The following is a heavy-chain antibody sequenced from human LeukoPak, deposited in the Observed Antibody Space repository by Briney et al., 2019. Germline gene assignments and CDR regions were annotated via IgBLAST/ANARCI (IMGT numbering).Heavy chain of an antibody. D-gene: IGHD6-6*01. V-gene: IGHV4-4*07. CDR3: ARESRAPYTSSPHFYYYYYMDV. CDR2: IFTNGSP. CDR1: GASVTSYY. Sequence: SDTLSLTCTVSGASVTSYYWSWIRRPAGKGLAWIGRIFTNGSPNHNPSLKSRVTMSVDTSKNQFSLKLSSVTAADAAVYYCARESRAPYTSSPHFYYYYYMDVWGNGTTVTVSS. J-gene: IGHJ6*03.